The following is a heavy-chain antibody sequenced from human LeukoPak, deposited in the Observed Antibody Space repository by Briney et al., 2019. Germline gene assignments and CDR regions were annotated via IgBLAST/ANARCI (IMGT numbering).Heavy chain of an antibody. V-gene: IGHV3-21*04. CDR2: ISSSSYI. D-gene: IGHD2-21*02. Sequence: GGSLRLSCAASGFTFSSYSMNWVRQAPGKGLEWVSSISSSSYIYYADSVKGRFSISRDNSKNTLYLQVNGLRTEDTAVYYCAKDRLLNCRGDCYIFDYWGQGTVVTVSS. CDR3: AKDRLLNCRGDCYIFDY. CDR1: GFTFSSYS. J-gene: IGHJ4*02.